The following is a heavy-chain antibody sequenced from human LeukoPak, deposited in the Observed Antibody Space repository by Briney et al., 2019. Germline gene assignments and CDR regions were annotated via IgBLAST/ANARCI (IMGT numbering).Heavy chain of an antibody. D-gene: IGHD3-10*01. J-gene: IGHJ6*03. CDR3: ARSRLRGVTTYYMDV. CDR1: GYSISSGYY. CDR2: IYHSGST. Sequence: SETLSLTCTVSGYSISSGYYWGWIRQPPGKGLEWIGSIYHSGSTYYNPSLKGRVTISVDTSKNQFSLKLSSVTAADTAVYYCARSRLRGVTTYYMDVWGKGTTVTISS. V-gene: IGHV4-38-2*02.